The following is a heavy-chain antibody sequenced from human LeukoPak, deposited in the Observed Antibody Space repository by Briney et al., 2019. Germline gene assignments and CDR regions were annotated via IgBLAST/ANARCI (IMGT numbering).Heavy chain of an antibody. CDR2: IRYDGSNK. J-gene: IGHJ4*02. Sequence: GGSLRLSCAASGFTFSSYGMHWVRQAPGKGLEWVAFIRYDGSNKYYADSVKGRFTISRDNSKNTLYLQMNSLRAEDTAVYYCARADSGYDWYFDYWGQGTLVTVSS. CDR1: GFTFSSYG. V-gene: IGHV3-30*02. D-gene: IGHD5-12*01. CDR3: ARADSGYDWYFDY.